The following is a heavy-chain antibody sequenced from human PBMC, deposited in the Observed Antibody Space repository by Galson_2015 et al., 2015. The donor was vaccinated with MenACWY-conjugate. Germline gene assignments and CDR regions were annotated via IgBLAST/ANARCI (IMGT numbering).Heavy chain of an antibody. CDR1: GFTVSTNC. D-gene: IGHD3-16*01. CDR2: ICSGTRT. Sequence: SLRLSCAASGFTVSTNCMSWVRQAPGKGLEWVSIICSGTRTFYADSVKGRFTISGDNSQNTVYLQMNSLRAEDTAMYYCARSGVGFGERWLDPWGQGTLVPVSS. V-gene: IGHV3-53*01. J-gene: IGHJ5*02. CDR3: ARSGVGFGERWLDP.